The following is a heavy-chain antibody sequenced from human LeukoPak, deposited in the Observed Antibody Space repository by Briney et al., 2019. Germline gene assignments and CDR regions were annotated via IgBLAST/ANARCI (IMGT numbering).Heavy chain of an antibody. CDR3: ARGGYSSRSHFDP. J-gene: IGHJ5*02. CDR1: GFTFSSYA. Sequence: GGSLRLSCAASGFTFSSYAMHWVRQAPGKGLEWVAVISYDGSNKYYADSVKGRFTISRDNSKNTLYLQMNSLRAEDTAVYYCARGGYSSRSHFDPWGQGTLVTVSS. D-gene: IGHD6-13*01. CDR2: ISYDGSNK. V-gene: IGHV3-30*04.